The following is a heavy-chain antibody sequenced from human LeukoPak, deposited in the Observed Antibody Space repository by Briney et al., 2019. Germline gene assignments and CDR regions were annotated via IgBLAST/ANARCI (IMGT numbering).Heavy chain of an antibody. Sequence: GGSLRLSCAASGFTFSSYEMNWVRQAPGKGLEWVSYICSSGSTVYYADSVKGRFTISRDNAKNSLYLQMNSLRAEDTAVYYCARGTYGSGNYYKVYWGQGTLVTVSS. CDR3: ARGTYGSGNYYKVY. D-gene: IGHD3-10*01. V-gene: IGHV3-48*03. J-gene: IGHJ4*02. CDR2: ICSSGSTV. CDR1: GFTFSSYE.